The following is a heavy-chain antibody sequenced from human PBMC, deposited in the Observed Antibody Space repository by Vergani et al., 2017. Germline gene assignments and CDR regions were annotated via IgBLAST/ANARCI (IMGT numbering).Heavy chain of an antibody. Sequence: EVQLVQSGAEVKKPGESLKISCKGSGFSFSTYWIGWVRQMPGKGLEWMGLIFPGDSQIRSSLSFQGRVTISADKSISTAYLQWYSLQASDTAMYYCARLAPAGWKWLRGWFDPWGQGTLVTVSS. CDR2: IFPGDSQI. CDR1: GFSFSTYW. CDR3: ARLAPAGWKWLRGWFDP. J-gene: IGHJ5*02. D-gene: IGHD6-19*01. V-gene: IGHV5-51*01.